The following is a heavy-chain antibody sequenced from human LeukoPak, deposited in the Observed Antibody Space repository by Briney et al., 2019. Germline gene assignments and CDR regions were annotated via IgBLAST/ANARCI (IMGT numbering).Heavy chain of an antibody. Sequence: GGSLRLSCAASGFTFSSYAMSWVRQAPGKGLEWVSAISGSGGSTYYAASVKGRFTISRDNSKNTLYLQMNSLRAEDTAVYYCAKSTRGYSYGPQVDYWGQGTLVTVSS. D-gene: IGHD5-18*01. CDR1: GFTFSSYA. CDR3: AKSTRGYSYGPQVDY. J-gene: IGHJ4*02. V-gene: IGHV3-23*01. CDR2: ISGSGGST.